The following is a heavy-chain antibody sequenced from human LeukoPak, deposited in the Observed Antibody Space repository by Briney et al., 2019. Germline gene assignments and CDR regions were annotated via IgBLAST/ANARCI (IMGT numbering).Heavy chain of an antibody. D-gene: IGHD3-10*02. V-gene: IGHV4-39*07. CDR2: IYYSKNT. CDR3: ARDHYYVLDY. CDR1: GGSISSSSAY. J-gene: IGHJ4*02. Sequence: PSETLSLTCTVSGGSISSSSAYWGWIRQPPGKGLVWIGSIYYSKNTYYNPSLKSRVTISADTSKNQFSLTLGSVTAADTAVYYCARDHYYVLDYWGQGTLVTVSS.